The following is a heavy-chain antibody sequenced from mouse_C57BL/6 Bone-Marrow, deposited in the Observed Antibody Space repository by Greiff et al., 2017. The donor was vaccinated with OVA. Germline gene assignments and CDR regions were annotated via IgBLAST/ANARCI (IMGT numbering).Heavy chain of an antibody. CDR3: ARNGDDYACFAY. CDR2: IWSGGST. J-gene: IGHJ3*01. D-gene: IGHD2-4*01. CDR1: GFSLTSYG. V-gene: IGHV2-2*01. Sequence: QVQLQQSGPGLVQPSQSLSITCTVSGFSLTSYGVHWVRQSPGKGLEWLGVIWSGGSTDYNAAFISRLSISKDNSKGQVFFKMNSRQADDTAIDYGARNGDDYACFAYWGQGTLVTVSA.